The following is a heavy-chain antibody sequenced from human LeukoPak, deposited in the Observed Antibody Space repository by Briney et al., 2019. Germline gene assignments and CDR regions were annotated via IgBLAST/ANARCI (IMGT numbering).Heavy chain of an antibody. Sequence: SVKVSCKASGGTFRSYAIRWVRQAPGQGLEWMGRIIPILGIANYAQKFQGRVTITADKSTSTAYMELSSLRSEDTAVYYCAGKYGRNSVGAFDIWGQGTMVTVSS. CDR1: GGTFRSYA. D-gene: IGHD4-23*01. CDR2: IIPILGIA. J-gene: IGHJ3*02. CDR3: AGKYGRNSVGAFDI. V-gene: IGHV1-69*04.